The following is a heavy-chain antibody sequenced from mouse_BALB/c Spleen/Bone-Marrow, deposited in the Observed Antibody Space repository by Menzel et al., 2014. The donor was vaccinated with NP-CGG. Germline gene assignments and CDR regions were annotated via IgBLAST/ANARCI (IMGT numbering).Heavy chain of an antibody. CDR2: IDPATGNS. Sequence: EVQLPQSGAALVKTGASVTLSCTASIFNIKDTYMHWVQQRPEQGLEWIGRIDPATGNSKYYPKFQRKATIPADPSSNTPYLQLSSLTSEDTAVYYCARWETYARDYWGQGTSATVPS. D-gene: IGHD4-1*01. V-gene: IGHV14-3*02. J-gene: IGHJ4*01. CDR1: IFNIKDTY. CDR3: ARWETYARDY.